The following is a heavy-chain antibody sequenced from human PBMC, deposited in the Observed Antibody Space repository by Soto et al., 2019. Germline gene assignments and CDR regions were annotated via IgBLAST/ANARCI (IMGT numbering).Heavy chain of an antibody. J-gene: IGHJ6*02. V-gene: IGHV1-69*13. CDR3: ARATGVLRFWGGYGMDV. Sequence: SSVKVSCKASGGTFSSYAISWVRQAPGQGLEWMGGIIPIFGTANYAQKFQGRVTITADESTSTAYMELSSLRSEDTAVYYCARATGVLRFWGGYGMDVWGQGTTVTVSS. D-gene: IGHD3-3*01. CDR2: IIPIFGTA. CDR1: GGTFSSYA.